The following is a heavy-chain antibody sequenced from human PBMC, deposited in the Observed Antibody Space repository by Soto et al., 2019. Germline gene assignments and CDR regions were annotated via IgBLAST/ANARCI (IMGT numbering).Heavy chain of an antibody. CDR2: IFSNDEK. Sequence: QVTLKESGPVLVKPTETLTLTCTVSGFSLSNARMGVSWIRQPPGKALEWLAHIFSNDEKSYSTSLKSRLIISKDTSKSQVVLTMTNMDPVDTATYYCARAIAVAGTGTPTFDLWGRGTLVTVSS. V-gene: IGHV2-26*01. J-gene: IGHJ2*01. CDR3: ARAIAVAGTGTPTFDL. CDR1: GFSLSNARMG. D-gene: IGHD6-19*01.